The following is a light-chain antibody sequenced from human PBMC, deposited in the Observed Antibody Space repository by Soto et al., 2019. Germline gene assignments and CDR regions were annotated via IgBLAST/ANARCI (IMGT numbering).Light chain of an antibody. J-gene: IGKJ1*01. CDR3: MQALQTPRT. CDR2: MGS. Sequence: DIVMTQSPLSLPVTPGEAASISCRSSQSLLHKNGNNYFNWYLQKPGQSPQVLIYMGSNRASGVPDRFSGSGSGTYFTLKISRVEAEDAGVYYCMQALQTPRTLGQGTKVDIK. CDR1: QSLLHKNGNNY. V-gene: IGKV2-28*01.